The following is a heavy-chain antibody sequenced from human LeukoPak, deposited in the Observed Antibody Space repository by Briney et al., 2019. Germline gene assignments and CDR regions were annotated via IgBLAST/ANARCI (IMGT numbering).Heavy chain of an antibody. J-gene: IGHJ3*02. D-gene: IGHD3-22*01. Sequence: GGSLRLSCAASGFTFSSYWMHWVRQAPGKGLVWVSRINSDGSSTSYADSVKGRFTISRDNAKNTLYLQMNSLRAEDTAVYYCARARHYYDSSGYFDAFDIWGQGTMVTVSS. V-gene: IGHV3-74*01. CDR2: INSDGSST. CDR1: GFTFSSYW. CDR3: ARARHYYDSSGYFDAFDI.